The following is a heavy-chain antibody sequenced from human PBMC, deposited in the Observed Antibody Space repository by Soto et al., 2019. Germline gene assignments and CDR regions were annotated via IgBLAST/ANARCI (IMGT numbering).Heavy chain of an antibody. J-gene: IGHJ6*02. CDR1: GFIFSSYG. V-gene: IGHV3-30*18. CDR2: ISYDGSNK. CDR3: AKDRRYYGSGSYESPRLSFRHYSHGLDV. Sequence: QVQLVESGGGVVQPGRSLRLSCAASGFIFSSYGMHWVRQAPGKGLEWVAVISYDGSNKYYADSVKGRFTISRDNSKNTLYLQMNSLRAEDTAVYYCAKDRRYYGSGSYESPRLSFRHYSHGLDVWGQGTTVTVSS. D-gene: IGHD3-10*01.